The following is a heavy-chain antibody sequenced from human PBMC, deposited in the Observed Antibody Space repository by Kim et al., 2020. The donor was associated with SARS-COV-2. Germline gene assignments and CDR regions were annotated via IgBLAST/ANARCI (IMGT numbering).Heavy chain of an antibody. CDR3: VRASGWLPRS. CDR2: ISGNGETK. V-gene: IGHV3-43*02. CDR1: GFTFDHSA. J-gene: IGHJ5*02. Sequence: GGSLRLSCAASGFTFDHSAMHWVRQAPGKGLEWVSLISGNGETKYYADSEEGRFTISIDNSKNSLYLQMNSLRTEDTALYYCVRASGWLPRSWGQGTLVTVSS. D-gene: IGHD6-19*01.